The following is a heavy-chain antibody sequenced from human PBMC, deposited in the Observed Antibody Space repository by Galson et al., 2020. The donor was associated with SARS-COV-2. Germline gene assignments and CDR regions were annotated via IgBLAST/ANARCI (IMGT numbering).Heavy chain of an antibody. V-gene: IGHV4-59*01. J-gene: IGHJ4*02. CDR1: GGSISGYY. Sequence: SESLSLTSAVSGGSISGYYWSWVRPPPGKGLEWIAYVYENGITNNNRILESRTTRSEDPAKNQLSLRLRSVTAADTATYYCARWNEGLDYWGQGILVTVSS. D-gene: IGHD1-1*01. CDR2: VYENGIT. CDR3: ARWNEGLDY.